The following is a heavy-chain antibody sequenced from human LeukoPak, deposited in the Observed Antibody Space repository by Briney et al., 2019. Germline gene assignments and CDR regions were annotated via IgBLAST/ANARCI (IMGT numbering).Heavy chain of an antibody. Sequence: GGSLRLSCAASGFTFSSYAMRWVRQAPGKGLEWVSDISGSGGSTYYADSVKGRFTISRDNSKNTLYLQMNSLRAEDTAVYYCAKTRGGLPYYFDYWGQGTLVTVSS. CDR3: AKTRGGLPYYFDY. CDR2: ISGSGGST. CDR1: GFTFSSYA. J-gene: IGHJ4*02. D-gene: IGHD2-2*01. V-gene: IGHV3-23*01.